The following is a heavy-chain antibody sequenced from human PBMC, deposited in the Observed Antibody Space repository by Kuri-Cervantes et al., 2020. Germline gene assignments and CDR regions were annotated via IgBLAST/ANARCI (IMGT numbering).Heavy chain of an antibody. J-gene: IGHJ6*03. CDR1: GYTFTSYG. CDR2: ISAYNGNT. V-gene: IGHV1-18*01. D-gene: IGHD5-18*01. Sequence: ASVKVSCKASGYTFTSYGISWVRQAPGQGLEWMGWISAYNGNTNYAQKLQGRVTMTTVTSTSTAYMELRSLRSDDTAVYYCARDRGGRIRGYSYEKEYMDVWGKGTTVTVSS. CDR3: ARDRGGRIRGYSYEKEYMDV.